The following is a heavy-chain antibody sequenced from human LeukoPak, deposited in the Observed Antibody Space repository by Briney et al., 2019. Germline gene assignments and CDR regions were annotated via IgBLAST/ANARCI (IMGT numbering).Heavy chain of an antibody. V-gene: IGHV1-18*01. J-gene: IGHJ6*02. CDR3: ARDYDILTGYFYGMDV. CDR1: GYTFTSYG. CDR2: ISAYNGNT. D-gene: IGHD3-9*01. Sequence: ASVKVSCKASGYTFTSYGISWVRQAPGQGLEWMGWISAYNGNTNYAQKLQGRVTMTTGTSTSTAYMELRSLRSDDTAVYYCARDYDILTGYFYGMDVWGQGTTVTVSS.